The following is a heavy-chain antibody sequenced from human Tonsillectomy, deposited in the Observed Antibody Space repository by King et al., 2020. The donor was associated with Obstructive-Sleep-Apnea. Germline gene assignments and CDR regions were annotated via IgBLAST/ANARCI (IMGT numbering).Heavy chain of an antibody. CDR3: ARTYYYDSSGYSPGGY. V-gene: IGHV3-30-3*01. CDR1: GFTFSSYA. CDR2: ISYDGSNK. D-gene: IGHD3-22*01. J-gene: IGHJ4*02. Sequence: VPLQESGGGVVQPGRSLRLSCAASGFTFSSYAMHWVRQAPGKGLEWVAVISYDGSNKYYADSVKGRFTISRDNSKNTLYLQMNSLRAEDTAVYYCARTYYYDSSGYSPGGYWGQGTLVTVSS.